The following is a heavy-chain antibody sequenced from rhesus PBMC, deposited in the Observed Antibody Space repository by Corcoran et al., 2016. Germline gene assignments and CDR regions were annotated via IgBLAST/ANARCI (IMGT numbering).Heavy chain of an antibody. CDR1: GGSISSNY. J-gene: IGHJ5-1*01. Sequence: QVQLQESGPGLVKPSETLSLTCAVSGGSISSNYWSWIRPPPGKGLEWIGRIPGSGGSTDTPPSLTSRFTRSPHASWTQFSLKLSAVTAAYTAVYYCARRVARSPLGEFDVWGPGILVTVSS. D-gene: IGHD6-37*01. V-gene: IGHV4-173*01. CDR3: ARRVARSPLGEFDV. CDR2: IPGSGGST.